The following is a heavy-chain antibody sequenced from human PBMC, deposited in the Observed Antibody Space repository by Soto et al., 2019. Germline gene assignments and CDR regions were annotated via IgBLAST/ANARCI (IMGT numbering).Heavy chain of an antibody. V-gene: IGHV3-48*03. Sequence: EVQLVESGGGLVQPGGSLRLSCAASGFTFSSYEMNWVRQAPGKGLEWVSYISSSGSTIYYADSVKGRFTISRDNAKNSLYLQMNSLRAEDTAVYYCARDIEGIAAAGTYYYYYGMDVWGQGTTVTVSS. CDR2: ISSSGSTI. CDR1: GFTFSSYE. J-gene: IGHJ6*02. CDR3: ARDIEGIAAAGTYYYYYGMDV. D-gene: IGHD6-13*01.